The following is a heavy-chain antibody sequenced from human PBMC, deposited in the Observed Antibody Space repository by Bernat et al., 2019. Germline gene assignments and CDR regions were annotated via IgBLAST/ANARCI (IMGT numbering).Heavy chain of an antibody. D-gene: IGHD2-2*01. J-gene: IGHJ4*02. CDR1: GGSFSGYY. CDR2: INHSGST. CDR3: ARRIRPYCSTTSCYGNYFDY. V-gene: IGHV4-34*01. Sequence: QVQLQQWGAGLLKPSETLSLTCAVYGGSFSGYYWSWIRQPPGKGLEWIGEINHSGSTNYNPSLKSRVTISVDTSKNQFSLKLSSVTAADTAVYYCARRIRPYCSTTSCYGNYFDYWGQGTLVTVSS.